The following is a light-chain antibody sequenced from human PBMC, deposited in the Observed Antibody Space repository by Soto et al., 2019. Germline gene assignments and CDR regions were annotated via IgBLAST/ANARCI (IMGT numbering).Light chain of an antibody. Sequence: EIVFAQSPATLSLSPWERATLSFRASQSVSSYLAWYQQKPGQAPRLLIYDASNRATGIPARFSGSGSGTDFTLTISSLEPEDFAVYYCQQRSNWITFGRGTRLEIK. CDR2: DAS. CDR1: QSVSSY. J-gene: IGKJ5*01. V-gene: IGKV3-11*01. CDR3: QQRSNWIT.